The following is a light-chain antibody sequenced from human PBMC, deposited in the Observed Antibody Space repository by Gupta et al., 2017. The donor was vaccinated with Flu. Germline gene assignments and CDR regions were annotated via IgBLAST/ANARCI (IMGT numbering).Light chain of an antibody. Sequence: QSVLTQPPSVSAAPGQKVTISCSGSSSNIGNNYVSWYQHLPGTAPKVLIYDDEKRPSGIPDRVSGSKSGTSATLGITGLQTGDEADYYCGTGDNNRNVWVFGGGTKLTVL. CDR2: DDE. CDR1: SSNIGNNY. J-gene: IGLJ3*02. V-gene: IGLV1-51*02. CDR3: GTGDNNRNVWV.